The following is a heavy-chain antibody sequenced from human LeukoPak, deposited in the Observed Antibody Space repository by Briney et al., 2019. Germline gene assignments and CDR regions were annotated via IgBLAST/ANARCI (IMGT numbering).Heavy chain of an antibody. D-gene: IGHD2-21*02. CDR1: GFTFSSYV. J-gene: IGHJ3*01. CDR3: AKDLEDCGGDCYSSSEVFDF. V-gene: IGHV3-23*01. Sequence: GGSLRLSCAASGFTFSSYVMSWVRQAPGKGLEWVSGISGSGDSTYHAASVKGWFTISRDNSKNTVYLQMNSLRAEDAAVYYCAKDLEDCGGDCYSSSEVFDFWGQGTMVIVSS. CDR2: ISGSGDST.